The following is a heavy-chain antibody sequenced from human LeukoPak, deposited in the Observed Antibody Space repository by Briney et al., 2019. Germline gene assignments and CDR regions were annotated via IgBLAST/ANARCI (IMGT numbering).Heavy chain of an antibody. CDR3: ARQYTSSSVYWFDP. CDR2: ISAYNGNT. J-gene: IGHJ5*02. CDR1: GYXFTSYG. Sequence: ASVKVSCKASGYXFTSYGISWVRQAPGQGLEWMGWISAYNGNTNYAQKLQGRVTMTTDTSTSTAYMELRSLRSDDTAVYYCARQYTSSSVYWFDPWGQGTLVTVSS. V-gene: IGHV1-18*01. D-gene: IGHD6-6*01.